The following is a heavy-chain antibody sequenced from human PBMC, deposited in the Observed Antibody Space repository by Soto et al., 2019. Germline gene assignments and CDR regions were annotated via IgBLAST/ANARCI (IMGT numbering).Heavy chain of an antibody. V-gene: IGHV1-69*06. D-gene: IGHD5-12*01. CDR2: IIPIFGTA. Sequence: ASVKVSCKASGGTFSSYAISWVRQAPGQGLEWMGGIIPIFGTANYAQKFQGRVTITADKSTSTAYMELSSLRSEDTAVYYCAREYSDYPSYGMDVWGQGTTVTVSS. CDR3: AREYSDYPSYGMDV. CDR1: GGTFSSYA. J-gene: IGHJ6*02.